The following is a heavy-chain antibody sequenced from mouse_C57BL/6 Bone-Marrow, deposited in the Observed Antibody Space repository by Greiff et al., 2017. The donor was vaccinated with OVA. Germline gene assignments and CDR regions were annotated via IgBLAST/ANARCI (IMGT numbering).Heavy chain of an antibody. CDR1: GYTFTSYG. CDR3: ARPYYYGSRGYY. D-gene: IGHD1-1*01. CDR2: IYPRSGNT. V-gene: IGHV1-81*01. Sequence: VQLQQSGAELARPGASVKLSCKASGYTFTSYGISWVKQRTGQGLEWIGEIYPRSGNTYYNEKFKGKATLTADKSSSTAYMELRSLTSEDSAVYFCARPYYYGSRGYYWGQGTTLTVSS. J-gene: IGHJ2*01.